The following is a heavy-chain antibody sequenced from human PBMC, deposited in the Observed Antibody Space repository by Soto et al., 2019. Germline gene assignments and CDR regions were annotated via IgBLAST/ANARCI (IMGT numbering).Heavy chain of an antibody. Sequence: AASVKVSCKASGYTFTGYYMHWVRQAPGQGLEWMGWINPNSGGTNYAQKFQGRVTMTRDTSISTAYMELSRLRSDDTAVYYCARGPSIAVAGKGNYFDYWGQGTLVTVS. CDR3: ARGPSIAVAGKGNYFDY. J-gene: IGHJ4*02. CDR2: INPNSGGT. V-gene: IGHV1-2*02. D-gene: IGHD6-19*01. CDR1: GYTFTGYY.